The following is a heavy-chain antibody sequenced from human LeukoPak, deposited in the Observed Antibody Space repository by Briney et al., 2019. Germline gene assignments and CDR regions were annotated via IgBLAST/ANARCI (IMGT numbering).Heavy chain of an antibody. CDR2: IFYSGST. J-gene: IGHJ3*02. V-gene: IGHV4-39*01. D-gene: IGHD3-3*01. CDR1: GGSISSNGYY. Sequence: SETLSLTCTVSGGSISSNGYYWGWIRQPPGKGLEWIGSIFYSGSTYYNPSLKSRVTISVDTSKNQFSLNLTSVTAADTAVYYCARHGTDYDFWSGYYRPGAFDIWGQGTMVTVSS. CDR3: ARHGTDYDFWSGYYRPGAFDI.